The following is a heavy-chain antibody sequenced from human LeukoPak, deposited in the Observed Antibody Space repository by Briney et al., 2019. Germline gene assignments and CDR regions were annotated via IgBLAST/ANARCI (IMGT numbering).Heavy chain of an antibody. CDR1: GGTFSSYA. Sequence: ASVKVSCKASGGTFSSYAISWVRQAPGQGLEWMGEIIPIFGTANCAQKFQGRVTITTDESTSTAYMELRSLRSEDTAVYYCAGAGFTSGWALDYWGQGTLVTVSS. J-gene: IGHJ4*02. D-gene: IGHD6-19*01. V-gene: IGHV1-69*05. CDR3: AGAGFTSGWALDY. CDR2: IIPIFGTA.